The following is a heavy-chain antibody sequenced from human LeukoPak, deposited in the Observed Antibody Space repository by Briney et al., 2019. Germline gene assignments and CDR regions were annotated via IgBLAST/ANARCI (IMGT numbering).Heavy chain of an antibody. J-gene: IGHJ4*02. D-gene: IGHD3-22*01. CDR2: INSDGSST. CDR1: GFTFSSYW. V-gene: IGHV3-74*01. CDR3: ARDLRSSGSGFDY. Sequence: PGESLKISCAASGFTFSSYWMHWVRQAPGKGLVWVSRINSDGSSTGYADSVKGRFTISRDNAKNTLYLQMNSLRAEDTAVYYCARDLRSSGSGFDYWGQGTLVTVSS.